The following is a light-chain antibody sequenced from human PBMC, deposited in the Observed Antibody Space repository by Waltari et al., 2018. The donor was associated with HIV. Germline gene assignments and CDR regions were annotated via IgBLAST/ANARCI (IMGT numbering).Light chain of an antibody. CDR1: STDVRHHNL. CDR3: YSYSDTSSSYV. Sequence: QSALTQPASVSGSPAQSLTISCTATSTDVRHHNLLYSYQQYSGKAPKLLIYEVTNRPSWASNRCSASKYGNTASLTISGLRAEDEADYYCYSYSDTSSSYVFGTGTKVTVL. CDR2: EVT. V-gene: IGLV2-23*02. J-gene: IGLJ1*01.